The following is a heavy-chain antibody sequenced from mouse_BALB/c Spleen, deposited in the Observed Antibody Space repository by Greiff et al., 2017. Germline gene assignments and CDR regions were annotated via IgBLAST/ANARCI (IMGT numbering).Heavy chain of an antibody. CDR1: GYSITSDYA. D-gene: IGHD2-1*01. J-gene: IGHJ1*01. CDR3: ARESWYLLGYFDV. V-gene: IGHV3-2*02. Sequence: EVKVEESGPGLVKPSQSLSLTCTVTGYSITSDYAWNWIRQFPGNKLEWMGYISYSGSTSYNPSLKSRISITRDTSKNQFFLQLNSVTTEDTATYYCARESWYLLGYFDVWGAGTTVTVSS. CDR2: ISYSGST.